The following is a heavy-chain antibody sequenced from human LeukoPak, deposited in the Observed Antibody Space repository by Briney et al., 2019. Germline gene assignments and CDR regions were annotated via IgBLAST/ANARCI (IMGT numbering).Heavy chain of an antibody. CDR3: ARYTEYYFDY. CDR2: MKRDGSEV. J-gene: IGHJ4*02. CDR1: GFTFSTYW. V-gene: IGHV3-7*01. Sequence: GGSLRLSCAASGFTFSTYWMTWVRQAPGKWLEWVANMKRDGSEVYYANSVKGHFTISRDNAKNSLYLQMNSLRAEDTAVYYCARYTEYYFDYWGPGTLVTVSS. D-gene: IGHD2-2*02.